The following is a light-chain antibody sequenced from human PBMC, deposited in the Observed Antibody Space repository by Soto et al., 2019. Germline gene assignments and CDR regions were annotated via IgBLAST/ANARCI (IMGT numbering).Light chain of an antibody. Sequence: ETVLTQSPGTLSLSPGERATLSCRASQSVSSSYLAWYQQKPGQAPRLLIYGASSRATGIPDRFSGSGSGTDFTLTIGSLQSEDFAVYYCQQYNNWPPTFGQGTKV. V-gene: IGKV3-20*01. CDR3: QQYNNWPPT. CDR2: GAS. J-gene: IGKJ1*01. CDR1: QSVSSSY.